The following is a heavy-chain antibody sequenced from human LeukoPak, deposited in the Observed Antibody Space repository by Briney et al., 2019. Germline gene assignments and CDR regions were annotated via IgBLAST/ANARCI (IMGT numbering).Heavy chain of an antibody. V-gene: IGHV1-46*01. Sequence: ASVKVSCKASGYTFTGYYMHWVRQAPGQGLEWMGIINPSGGSTSYAQKFQGRVTMTRDMSTSTVYMELSSLRSDDTAVYYCARTSHYVDIAATIPYGIYYFDYWGQGTLVTVSS. CDR1: GYTFTGYY. J-gene: IGHJ4*02. D-gene: IGHD5-12*01. CDR2: INPSGGST. CDR3: ARTSHYVDIAATIPYGIYYFDY.